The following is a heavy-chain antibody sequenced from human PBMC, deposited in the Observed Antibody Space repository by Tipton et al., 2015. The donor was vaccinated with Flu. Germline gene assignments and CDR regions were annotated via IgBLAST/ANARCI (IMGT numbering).Heavy chain of an antibody. J-gene: IGHJ4*02. Sequence: SLRLSCAASGFTFSSYAMSWVRQAPGKGLEWVSAISGSGGSTYYADSVKGRFTISRDNSKNTLYLQMNSLRAEDTAVYYRAKVDEHNYYDQCIDYWGQGTLVTVSS. CDR2: ISGSGGST. D-gene: IGHD3-22*01. CDR3: AKVDEHNYYDQCIDY. V-gene: IGHV3-23*01. CDR1: GFTFSSYA.